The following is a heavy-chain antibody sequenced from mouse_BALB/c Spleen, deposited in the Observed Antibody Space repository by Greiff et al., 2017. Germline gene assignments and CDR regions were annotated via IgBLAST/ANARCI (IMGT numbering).Heavy chain of an antibody. V-gene: IGHV5-4*02. D-gene: IGHD2-1*01. CDR1: GFTFSDYY. Sequence: EVKVEESGGGLVKPGGSLKLSCAASGFTFSDYYMYWVRQTPEKRLEWVATISDGGSYTYYPDSVKGRFTISRDNAKNNLYLQMSSLKSEDTAMYYCARAHYGNYAFDYWGQGTTLTVSS. J-gene: IGHJ2*01. CDR2: ISDGGSYT. CDR3: ARAHYGNYAFDY.